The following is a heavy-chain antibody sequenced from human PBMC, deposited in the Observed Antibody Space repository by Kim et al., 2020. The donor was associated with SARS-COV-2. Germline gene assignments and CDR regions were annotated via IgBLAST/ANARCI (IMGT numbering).Heavy chain of an antibody. CDR1: GYSFTSYW. V-gene: IGHV5-10-1*01. D-gene: IGHD6-19*01. CDR2: IDPSDSYT. CDR3: ARHLVDEQWLVPFDY. Sequence: GESLKISCKGSGYSFTSYWISWVRQMPGKGLEWMGRIDPSDSYTNYSPSFQGHVTISADKSISTAYLQWSSLKASDTAMYYCARHLVDEQWLVPFDYWGQGTLVTVSS. J-gene: IGHJ4*02.